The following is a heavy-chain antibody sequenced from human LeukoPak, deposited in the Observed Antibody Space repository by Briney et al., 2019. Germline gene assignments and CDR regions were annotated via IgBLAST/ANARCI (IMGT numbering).Heavy chain of an antibody. CDR1: NGSLSSYY. CDR3: ARGRSTGWFLAHYFDN. V-gene: IGHV4-34*01. Sequence: PSETLTLTCVVSNGSLSSYYWSWIRQSPEKGLEWIGEISHRGSTNYNPSFQSRVTISVDTSKNHFSLKLTSVSAADTAVYYCARGRSTGWFLAHYFDNSGQGTMVTVSS. J-gene: IGHJ4*02. D-gene: IGHD6-19*01. CDR2: ISHRGST.